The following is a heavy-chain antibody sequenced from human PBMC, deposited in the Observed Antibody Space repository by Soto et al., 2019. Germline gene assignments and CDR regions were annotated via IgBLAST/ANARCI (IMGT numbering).Heavy chain of an antibody. CDR1: GFTFSIYA. CDR3: AKEVVIINWFDP. J-gene: IGHJ5*02. Sequence: GGSLRLSCAASGFTFSIYAMSLVRQASGKELDWVSAISGSGGSTYYADSVKGRFTISRDNSKNPLYRQMNSLRAADTAVDYCAKEVVIINWFDPWGQGSLVTGSS. D-gene: IGHD3-3*01. V-gene: IGHV3-23*01. CDR2: ISGSGGST.